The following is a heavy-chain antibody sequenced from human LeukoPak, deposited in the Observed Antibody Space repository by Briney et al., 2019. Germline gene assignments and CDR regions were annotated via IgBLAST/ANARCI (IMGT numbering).Heavy chain of an antibody. Sequence: GASVKVSCKVSGYTFTSYYMHWVRQAPGQGLEWMGMINPSGGSTSYAQKFQGRVTMTRDTSTSTVYMELSSLRSEDTAVYYCARDPQYISSWEYYFDYWGQGTLVTVSS. J-gene: IGHJ4*02. CDR1: GYTFTSYY. D-gene: IGHD6-6*01. V-gene: IGHV1-46*01. CDR3: ARDPQYISSWEYYFDY. CDR2: INPSGGST.